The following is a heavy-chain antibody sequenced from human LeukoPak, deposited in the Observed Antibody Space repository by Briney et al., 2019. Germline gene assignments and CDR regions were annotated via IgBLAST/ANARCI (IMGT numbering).Heavy chain of an antibody. Sequence: SETLSLTCTVSGVSITSYYWSWVRQPAGKGLEWIGYVYYTGTTNYNPSLKSRVTISVDMSKNQFSLKVSSVTAADTAVYYCARVPDSRSGHDYWGQGTLVTVSS. D-gene: IGHD6-6*01. CDR3: ARVPDSRSGHDY. J-gene: IGHJ4*02. CDR1: GVSITSYY. V-gene: IGHV4-59*01. CDR2: VYYTGTT.